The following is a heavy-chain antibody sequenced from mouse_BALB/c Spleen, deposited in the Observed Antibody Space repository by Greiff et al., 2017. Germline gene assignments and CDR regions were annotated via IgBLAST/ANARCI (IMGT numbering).Heavy chain of an antibody. J-gene: IGHJ1*01. CDR1: GFAFSSYD. V-gene: IGHV5-12-1*01. CDR2: ISSGGGST. Sequence: EVKLMESGGGLVKPGGSLKLSCAASGFAFSSYDMSWVRQTPEKRLEWVAYISSGGGSTYYPDTVKGRFTISRDNAKNTLYLQMSSLKSEDTAMYYCARQSDGYVYFDVWGAGTTVTVSS. D-gene: IGHD2-3*01. CDR3: ARQSDGYVYFDV.